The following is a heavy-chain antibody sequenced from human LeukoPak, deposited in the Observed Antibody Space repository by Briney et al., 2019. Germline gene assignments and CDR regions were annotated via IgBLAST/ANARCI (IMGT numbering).Heavy chain of an antibody. J-gene: IGHJ4*02. CDR3: AKRVAHSSGAYWDY. V-gene: IGHV3-23*01. CDR1: GFTFSSYG. Sequence: GGSLRLSCEASGFTFSSYGMGWVRQAPGKGLEWVSAISGGGGTYYADSVKGRFTISRDNSKNTLYLQMNSLRAEDAAVYFCAKRVAHSSGAYWDYWGQGILVTVSS. CDR2: ISGGGGT. D-gene: IGHD6-19*01.